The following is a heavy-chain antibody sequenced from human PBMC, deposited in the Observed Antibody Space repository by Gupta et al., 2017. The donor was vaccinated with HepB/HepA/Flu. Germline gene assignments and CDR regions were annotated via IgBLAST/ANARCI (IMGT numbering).Heavy chain of an antibody. CDR3: ASWYSSSPKTYWYFDL. V-gene: IGHV4-34*01. D-gene: IGHD6-6*01. CDR2: INHSGST. CDR1: GGSFSGYY. Sequence: QVQLQQWGAGLLKPSETLSLTCAVYGGSFSGYYWSWIRQPPGKGLEWIGEINHSGSTNYNPSLKSRVTISVDTSKNQFSLKLSSVTAADTALYYCASWYSSSPKTYWYFDLWGRGTLVTVSS. J-gene: IGHJ2*01.